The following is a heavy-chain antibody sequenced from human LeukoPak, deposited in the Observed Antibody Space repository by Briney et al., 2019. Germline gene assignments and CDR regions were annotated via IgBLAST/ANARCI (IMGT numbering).Heavy chain of an antibody. D-gene: IGHD3-9*01. J-gene: IGHJ6*02. CDR1: GGTFSSYA. CDR2: IIPILGIA. V-gene: IGHV1-69*04. CDR3: AREMDDILTGYSHDYYYGMDV. Sequence: SVKVSCKASGGTFSSYAISWVRQAPGRGLEWMGRIIPILGIANYAQKFQGRVTITADKSTSTAYMELSSLRSEDTAVYYCAREMDDILTGYSHDYYYGMDVWGQGTTVTVSS.